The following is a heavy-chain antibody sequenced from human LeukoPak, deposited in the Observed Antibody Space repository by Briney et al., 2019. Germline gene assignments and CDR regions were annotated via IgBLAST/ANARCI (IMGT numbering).Heavy chain of an antibody. V-gene: IGHV4-59*01. CDR3: ARHYYSSGWYFDY. CDR2: IYYSGST. Sequence: PSETLSLTCTVSGGSISSYYWSWIRQPPGKGLEWIGNIYYSGSTNYNPSLKSRVTISVDTSKNQFSLKLRSVTAADTAVYYCARHYYSSGWYFDYWGQGTLVTVSS. D-gene: IGHD6-19*01. J-gene: IGHJ4*02. CDR1: GGSISSYY.